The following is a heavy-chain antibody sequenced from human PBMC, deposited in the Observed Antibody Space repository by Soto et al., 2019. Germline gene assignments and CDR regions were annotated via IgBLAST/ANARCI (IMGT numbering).Heavy chain of an antibody. CDR3: AYYGSGKGWFDP. CDR2: IYYSGST. J-gene: IGHJ5*02. V-gene: IGHV4-31*03. Sequence: QVQLQESGPGLVKPSQTLSLTCTVSGGSISSGGYYWSWIRQHPGKGLEWIGYIYYSGSTYYNPSLKNRVTISVDTFKNQFSLKLSSVTAADTAVYYCAYYGSGKGWFDPWGQGTLVTVSS. CDR1: GGSISSGGYY. D-gene: IGHD3-10*01.